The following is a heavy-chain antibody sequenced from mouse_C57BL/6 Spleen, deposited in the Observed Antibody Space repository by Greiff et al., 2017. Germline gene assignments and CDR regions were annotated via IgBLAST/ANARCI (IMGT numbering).Heavy chain of an antibody. D-gene: IGHD2-2*01. CDR2: IWRGGST. CDR3: AKNRGGYDGDYFDY. CDR1: GFSLTSYG. J-gene: IGHJ2*01. V-gene: IGHV2-5*01. Sequence: QVQLKESGPGLVQPSQSLSITCTVSGFSLTSYGVHWVRQSPGKGLEWLGVIWRGGSTDYNAAFMSRLSITKDNSKSQVFFKMNSLQADDTAIYYCAKNRGGYDGDYFDYWGQGTTLTVSS.